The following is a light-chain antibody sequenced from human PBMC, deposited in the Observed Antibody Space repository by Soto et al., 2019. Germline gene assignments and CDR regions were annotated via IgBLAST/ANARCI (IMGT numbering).Light chain of an antibody. Sequence: SVLTQPPSASGTPGQRVTISCSGSSSNIGSNTANWYQQLPGTAPKLLIYSNNQRPSGVPDRFSGSKSGTSASLAISGLQSEDEADYYCAAWDDSLNGLYVFGTGTKVTVL. J-gene: IGLJ1*01. CDR3: AAWDDSLNGLYV. V-gene: IGLV1-44*01. CDR1: SSNIGSNT. CDR2: SNN.